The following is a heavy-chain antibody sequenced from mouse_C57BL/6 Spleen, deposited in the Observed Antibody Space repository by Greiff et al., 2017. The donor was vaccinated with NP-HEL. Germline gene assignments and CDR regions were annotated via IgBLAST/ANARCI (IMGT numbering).Heavy chain of an antibody. CDR2: IYPGDGDT. Sequence: VQLQQSGPELVQPGASVKISCKASGYAFSSSWMNWVKQRPGKGLEWIGRIYPGDGDTNYNGKFKGKATLTADKSSSTAYMQLSSLTSEDSAVYFCARRGLYSNYEWFADWGQGTLVTVSA. V-gene: IGHV1-82*01. J-gene: IGHJ3*01. D-gene: IGHD2-5*01. CDR1: GYAFSSSW. CDR3: ARRGLYSNYEWFAD.